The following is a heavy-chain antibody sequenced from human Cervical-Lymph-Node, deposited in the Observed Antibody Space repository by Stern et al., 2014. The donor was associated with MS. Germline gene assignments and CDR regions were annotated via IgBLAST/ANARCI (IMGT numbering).Heavy chain of an antibody. Sequence: EVQLVESGAEVKKPGESLKISCKLSGYSFTIYYIAWVRQMPGQGLEWIGVIYPYDSDTTYSPSFQGQVTISADKSITTAYLQWSSLRASDTAMYYCARHVQGFDYWGQGTLVTVSS. J-gene: IGHJ4*02. V-gene: IGHV5-51*01. CDR1: GYSFTIYY. CDR2: IYPYDSDT. CDR3: ARHVQGFDY.